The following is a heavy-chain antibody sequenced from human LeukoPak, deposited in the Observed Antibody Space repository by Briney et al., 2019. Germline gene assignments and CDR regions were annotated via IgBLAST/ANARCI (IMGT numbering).Heavy chain of an antibody. CDR2: ISSSASTV. D-gene: IGHD1-26*01. J-gene: IGHJ4*02. V-gene: IGHV3-11*04. CDR1: GFTFSDYY. CDR3: ARDRVVGATDFDY. Sequence: GGSLRLSCAASGFTFSDYYMSWIRQAPGKGLEWVSYISSSASTVYYADSVKGRFSISRDDAKNSLYLQMNSLRAEDTAEYYCARDRVVGATDFDYWGQGTLVTVSS.